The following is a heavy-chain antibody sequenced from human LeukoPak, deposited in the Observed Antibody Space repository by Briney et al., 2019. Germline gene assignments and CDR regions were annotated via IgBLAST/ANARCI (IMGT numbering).Heavy chain of an antibody. Sequence: ASVKVSCKVSGSTLTKISIDWVRQAPGKGLECMGTFGPQVGETIHSQKLQGRLKMTADTSTDTAYMEMSSLQPEDTAVYYCATGAMVYEYWGQGTLVTVSS. CDR3: ATGAMVYEY. D-gene: IGHD3-10*01. J-gene: IGHJ4*02. CDR2: FGPQVGET. CDR1: GSTLTKIS. V-gene: IGHV1-24*01.